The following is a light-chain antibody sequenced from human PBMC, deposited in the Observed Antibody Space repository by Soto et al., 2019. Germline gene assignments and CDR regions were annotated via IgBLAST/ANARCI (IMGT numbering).Light chain of an antibody. J-gene: IGKJ4*01. CDR3: QQRSSWPLT. CDR1: QSIDIN. Sequence: ETVLTQSPATLYLSPGERATLSCRASQSIDINLAWFQQKPGQAPRLLIYDASDRATGIPARFSGSGSGTDFTLTISSLEPEDFAVYYCQQRSSWPLTFGGGTKVEIK. V-gene: IGKV3-11*01. CDR2: DAS.